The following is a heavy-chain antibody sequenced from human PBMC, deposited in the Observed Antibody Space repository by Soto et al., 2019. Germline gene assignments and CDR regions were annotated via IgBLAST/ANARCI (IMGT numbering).Heavy chain of an antibody. CDR1: GGTFSSYA. Sequence: SVKVSCKASGGTFSSYAISWVRQAPGQGLEWMGGIIPIFGTANYAQKFQGRVTITADESTSTAYMELSSLRSEDTAVYYCARGDGSSWSRGYYGMDVWGQGTTVTVSS. D-gene: IGHD6-13*01. J-gene: IGHJ6*02. CDR3: ARGDGSSWSRGYYGMDV. V-gene: IGHV1-69*13. CDR2: IIPIFGTA.